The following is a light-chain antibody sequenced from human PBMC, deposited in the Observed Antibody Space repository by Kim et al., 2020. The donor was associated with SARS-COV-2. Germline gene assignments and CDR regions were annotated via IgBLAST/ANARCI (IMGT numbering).Light chain of an antibody. CDR1: KLGNKH. J-gene: IGLJ1*01. CDR2: QNT. V-gene: IGLV3-1*01. CDR3: QAWDSSTAV. Sequence: VSPGQTASITCSGDKLGNKHACWYQQKPGQSPILVIYQNTKRPSGIPERFSGSNSGNTATLTISGTQAMDEADYYCQAWDSSTAVFGTGTKVTVL.